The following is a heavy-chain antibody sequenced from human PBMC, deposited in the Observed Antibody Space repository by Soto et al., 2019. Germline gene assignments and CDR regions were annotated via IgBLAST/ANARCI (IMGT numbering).Heavy chain of an antibody. J-gene: IGHJ3*01. Sequence: LRLSCAASGFSLRSYAVTWVRQVPGKGLEWVSVISGTAESIYYVDSVKGRFTISRDNSRNTVYLKMNFLRVEDTALYYCAKLPIIRGNALDLWGQGTMVTVSS. CDR3: AKLPIIRGNALDL. D-gene: IGHD3-10*01. CDR2: ISGTAESI. CDR1: GFSLRSYA. V-gene: IGHV3-23*01.